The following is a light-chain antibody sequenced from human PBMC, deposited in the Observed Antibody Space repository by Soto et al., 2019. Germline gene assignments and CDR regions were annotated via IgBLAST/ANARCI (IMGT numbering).Light chain of an antibody. J-gene: IGLJ2*01. Sequence: QSVLTQPPSASGTPGQRVTISCSGSSSNIGSNYVYWYQQLPGTAPKLHIYSNNQRPSGVSDRFSGSKSGTSASLAISGLRSEDEADYYCAAWDDSLSGPVFGGGTQLTVL. CDR2: SNN. CDR1: SSNIGSNY. V-gene: IGLV1-47*02. CDR3: AAWDDSLSGPV.